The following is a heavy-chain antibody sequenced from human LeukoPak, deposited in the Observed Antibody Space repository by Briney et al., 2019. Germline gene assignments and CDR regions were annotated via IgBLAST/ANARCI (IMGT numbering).Heavy chain of an antibody. CDR2: IYYSGST. CDR1: GGSISSGDYY. J-gene: IGHJ4*02. CDR3: ARAGGSGNHDY. D-gene: IGHD3-10*01. Sequence: PSETLSLTCTVSGGSISSGDYYWSWIRQPPGKGLEWIGYIYYSGSTYYNPSLKSRVTISVDTSKNQFSLKLSSVTAADTAVYYCARAGGSGNHDYWGQGTLVTVSS. V-gene: IGHV4-30-4*01.